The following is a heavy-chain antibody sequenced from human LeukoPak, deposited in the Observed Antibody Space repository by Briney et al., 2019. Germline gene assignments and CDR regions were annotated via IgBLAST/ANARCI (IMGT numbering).Heavy chain of an antibody. V-gene: IGHV1-2*02. D-gene: IGHD3-3*01. Sequence: GASVKVSCKASGYTFTGYYMHWVRQAPGQGLEWMGWINPNSGGTNYAQKFQGRVTMTRDTSISTAYMELSRLRSDDTAVYYCARRIQSGYYSYDPFDYWGQGTLVTVSS. CDR3: ARRIQSGYYSYDPFDY. CDR2: INPNSGGT. CDR1: GYTFTGYY. J-gene: IGHJ4*02.